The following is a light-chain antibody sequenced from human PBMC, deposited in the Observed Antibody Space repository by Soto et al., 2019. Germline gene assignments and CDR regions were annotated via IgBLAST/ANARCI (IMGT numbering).Light chain of an antibody. Sequence: HSVLTQPPSSSGTPGQRVTICCSGSSSNIGSNTVNWYQQLPGTAPKFLIYSNNQRPSGVPDRFSGSKSGTSAPLAISGLQSEDEADYYCEAWDDSLNGHVVFGGGTQLTVL. CDR1: SSNIGSNT. V-gene: IGLV1-44*01. CDR3: EAWDDSLNGHVV. J-gene: IGLJ2*01. CDR2: SNN.